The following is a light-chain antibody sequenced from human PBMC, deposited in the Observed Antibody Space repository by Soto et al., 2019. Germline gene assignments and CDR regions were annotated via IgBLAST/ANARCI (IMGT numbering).Light chain of an antibody. Sequence: QSVLTQPPSVSGAPGQRVTISCTGSSSNIGAGYDVHWYQQLPGTAPKLLIYNNNQRPSGVPGRFSGSKSGTSASLAVSGLQSEDEADYYCAAWDDSLNGGVFGTGTKVTVL. CDR1: SSNIGAGYD. J-gene: IGLJ1*01. CDR2: NNN. V-gene: IGLV1-40*01. CDR3: AAWDDSLNGGV.